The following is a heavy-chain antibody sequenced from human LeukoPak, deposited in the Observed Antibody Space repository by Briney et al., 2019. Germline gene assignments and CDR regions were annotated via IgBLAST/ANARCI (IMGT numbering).Heavy chain of an antibody. V-gene: IGHV1-2*06. CDR2: INSNTGGT. Sequence: ASVKVSCKASGYTFTGYFMHWVRQAPGQGLEWMGRINSNTGGTTYAQKFQGRVNMTRDTSITTAHMELSRLKSDDTAVYYCARGQPYGDYNWFDLWGQGALVTVSS. CDR1: GYTFTGYF. D-gene: IGHD4-17*01. J-gene: IGHJ5*02. CDR3: ARGQPYGDYNWFDL.